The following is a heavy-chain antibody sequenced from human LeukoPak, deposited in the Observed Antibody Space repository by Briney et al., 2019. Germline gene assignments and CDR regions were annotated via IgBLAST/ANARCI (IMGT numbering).Heavy chain of an antibody. CDR2: IYYSGST. D-gene: IGHD2-15*01. CDR3: SREGGVAAKIDP. Sequence: SETPSLTCIVSGGSINSYYWSWVRQPPGKGLEWIGYIYYSGSTNYNPSLKSRVTISVDTSKNQFSLKLRSVTAADTAVYYCSREGGVAAKIDPWGQGTLVTVSS. J-gene: IGHJ5*02. CDR1: GGSINSYY. V-gene: IGHV4-59*12.